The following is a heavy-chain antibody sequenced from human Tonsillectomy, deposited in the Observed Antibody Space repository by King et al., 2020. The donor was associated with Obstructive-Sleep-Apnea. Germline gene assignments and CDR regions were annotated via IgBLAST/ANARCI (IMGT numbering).Heavy chain of an antibody. J-gene: IGHJ5*02. Sequence: VQLVESGGGLVQPGGSLRLSCAASGFTFSSYAMSWVRLAPGKGLDCVSAIIGSGGSTYSDDSVKGRFIISRDNAKNTLYLQMNSLRAEDTAVYYCADRYSSSWYKFDTWGQGTLVTVPS. CDR2: IIGSGGST. V-gene: IGHV3-23*04. D-gene: IGHD6-13*01. CDR1: GFTFSSYA. CDR3: ADRYSSSWYKFDT.